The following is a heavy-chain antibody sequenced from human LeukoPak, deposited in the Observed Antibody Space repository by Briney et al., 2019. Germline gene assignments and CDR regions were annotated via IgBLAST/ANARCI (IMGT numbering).Heavy chain of an antibody. CDR2: IYCGIT. Sequence: SETLSLTCTVSGGSISSSSYYWGWIRQPPGKGLEWIGSIYCGITYYNPSLKSRVTISIDTSKNQFSLKLSSVTAADTAVYYCARDPKSAVAADWFDPWGQGTLVTVSS. CDR3: ARDPKSAVAADWFDP. V-gene: IGHV4-39*07. J-gene: IGHJ5*01. CDR1: GGSISSSSYY. D-gene: IGHD6-19*01.